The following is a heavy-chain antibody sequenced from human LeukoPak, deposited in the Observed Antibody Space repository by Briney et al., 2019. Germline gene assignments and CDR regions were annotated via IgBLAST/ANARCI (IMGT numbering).Heavy chain of an antibody. D-gene: IGHD1-26*01. J-gene: IGHJ4*02. V-gene: IGHV3-74*01. CDR2: INSDGSST. Sequence: GGSLRLSCAASGFTFRSYWMHWVRRAPGKGLVWVSRINSDGSSTSYADSVKGRFTISRDNAKNTLYLQMNSLRAEDTAVYYCAGGWDYFDYWGQGTLVTVSS. CDR1: GFTFRSYW. CDR3: AGGWDYFDY.